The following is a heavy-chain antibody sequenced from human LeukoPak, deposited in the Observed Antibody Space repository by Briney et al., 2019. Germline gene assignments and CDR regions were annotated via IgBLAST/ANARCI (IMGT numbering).Heavy chain of an antibody. D-gene: IGHD6-13*01. J-gene: IGHJ6*03. CDR1: GGSMSTYY. V-gene: IGHV4-59*01. Sequence: PSETLSLTCTVSGGSMSTYYWSWIRQPPGKGLEWIGYIYYSGSTNYNPSLKSRVTISVDTSKNQFSLKLSSVTAADTAVYYCARVEYSSSWYLYYYYMDVWGKGTTVTVSS. CDR2: IYYSGST. CDR3: ARVEYSSSWYLYYYYMDV.